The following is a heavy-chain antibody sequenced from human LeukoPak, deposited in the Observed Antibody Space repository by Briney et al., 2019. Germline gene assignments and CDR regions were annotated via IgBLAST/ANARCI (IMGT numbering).Heavy chain of an antibody. D-gene: IGHD3-3*01. CDR3: ANLGGFLEWFSRVTRPPN. Sequence: GGSLRLSCAASGFTFSSYAMSWVRQAPGKGLEWVSAISGSGGSTYYADSVKGRFTISRDNSKNTLYLQMNSLRAEDTAVYCCANLGGFLEWFSRVTRPPNWGQGTLVTVSS. CDR1: GFTFSSYA. CDR2: ISGSGGST. J-gene: IGHJ4*02. V-gene: IGHV3-23*01.